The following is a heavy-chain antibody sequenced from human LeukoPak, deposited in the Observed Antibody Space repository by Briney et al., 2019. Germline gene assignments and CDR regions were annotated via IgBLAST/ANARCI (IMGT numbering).Heavy chain of an antibody. CDR3: AKADSGSYTPIDY. CDR2: ISGSGGST. D-gene: IGHD1-26*01. Sequence: GGSLRLSCAASGFIFSSYAMSWVRQAPGKGLEWVSAISGSGGSTYYADSVKGRFTISRDNSKNTLYLQMNSLRAEDTAVYYCAKADSGSYTPIDYWGQGTLVTVSS. V-gene: IGHV3-23*01. J-gene: IGHJ4*02. CDR1: GFIFSSYA.